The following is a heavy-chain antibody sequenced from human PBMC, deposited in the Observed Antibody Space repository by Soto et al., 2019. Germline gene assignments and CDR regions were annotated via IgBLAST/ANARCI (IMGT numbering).Heavy chain of an antibody. CDR2: IYTSGST. V-gene: IGHV4-4*07. CDR1: GGSISSYY. Sequence: PSETLSLTCTVSGGSISSYYWSWIRQPAGKGLEWIGRIYTSGSTNYNPSLKSRVTMSVDTSKNQFSLKLSSVTAADTAVYYCASSYYYDSSVPNWFDPWGQGTLVTVSS. CDR3: ASSYYYDSSVPNWFDP. D-gene: IGHD3-22*01. J-gene: IGHJ5*02.